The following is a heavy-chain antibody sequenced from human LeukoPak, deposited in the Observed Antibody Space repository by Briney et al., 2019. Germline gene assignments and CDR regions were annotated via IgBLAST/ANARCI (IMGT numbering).Heavy chain of an antibody. D-gene: IGHD3-16*01. J-gene: IGHJ4*02. V-gene: IGHV4-39*07. CDR3: ARVGDSFGPFYFDY. Sequence: SETLSLTCTVSGGSISSSSYYWGWIRQPPGKGLEWIGSIYYSGSTYYNPSLKSRVTISVDTSKNQFSLKLSSVTAAGTAVYYCARVGDSFGPFYFDYWGQGTLVTVSP. CDR1: GGSISSSSYY. CDR2: IYYSGST.